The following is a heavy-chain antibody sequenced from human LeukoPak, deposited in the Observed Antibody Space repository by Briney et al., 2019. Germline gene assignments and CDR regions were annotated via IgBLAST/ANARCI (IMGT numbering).Heavy chain of an antibody. CDR3: ARAIPRRGWPNYFDY. D-gene: IGHD2-15*01. CDR2: ISPSGGST. Sequence: ASVKVSCKAFGYTFTSNYMHWVRQAPGQGPEWMGVISPSGGSTTYAQKFQGRVTITADESTSTAYMELSSLRSEDTAVYYCARAIPRRGWPNYFDYWGQGTLVTVSS. V-gene: IGHV1-46*01. CDR1: GYTFTSNY. J-gene: IGHJ4*02.